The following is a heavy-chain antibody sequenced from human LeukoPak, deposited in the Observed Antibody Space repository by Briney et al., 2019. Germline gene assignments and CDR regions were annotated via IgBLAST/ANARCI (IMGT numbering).Heavy chain of an antibody. CDR3: ARGDFYRYYLDY. Sequence: SETLSLTCTVSGGSIRTYYWSWIRQPPGKGLEWIGYIYTSGSTNYNPSLKSRVTMSLDTSENQFSLKLSSVTAADTAVYYCARGDFYRYYLDYWGQGTLVTVSS. CDR1: GGSIRTYY. V-gene: IGHV4-4*09. D-gene: IGHD2/OR15-2a*01. CDR2: IYTSGST. J-gene: IGHJ4*02.